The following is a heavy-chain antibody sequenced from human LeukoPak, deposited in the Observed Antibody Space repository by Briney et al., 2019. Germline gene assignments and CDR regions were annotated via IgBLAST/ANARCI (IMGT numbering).Heavy chain of an antibody. Sequence: SETLSLTCAVYGGSFSGYYWSWIRQPPGKGLEWIGEINHSGSTNYNPSLKSRVTILVDTSKNQFSLKLSSVTAADTAVYYCARAKLTIFGVVIGNWFDPWGQGTLVTVSS. CDR3: ARAKLTIFGVVIGNWFDP. CDR2: INHSGST. CDR1: GGSFSGYY. J-gene: IGHJ5*02. V-gene: IGHV4-34*01. D-gene: IGHD3-3*01.